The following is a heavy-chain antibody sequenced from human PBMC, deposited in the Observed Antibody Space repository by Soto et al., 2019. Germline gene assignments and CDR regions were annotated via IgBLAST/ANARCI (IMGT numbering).Heavy chain of an antibody. Sequence: QITLKESGPTLVKPTQTLTLTCTFSGFSLSTSGMGVGWIRQPPGKALEWLALIYWDDDKRYSPSLKSRLTNTKDTSQNRVVLTLTNMHPVDTATYYCAHYRSTCSFDYWGQGTLVTVSS. D-gene: IGHD6-13*01. CDR3: AHYRSTCSFDY. V-gene: IGHV2-5*02. J-gene: IGHJ4*02. CDR2: IYWDDDK. CDR1: GFSLSTSGMG.